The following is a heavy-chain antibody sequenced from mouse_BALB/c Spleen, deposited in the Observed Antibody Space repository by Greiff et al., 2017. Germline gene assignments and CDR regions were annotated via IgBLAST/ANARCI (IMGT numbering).Heavy chain of an antibody. CDR2: ISSGGSYT. CDR3: ATEFTTAPAY. CDR1: GFTFSSYG. J-gene: IGHJ3*01. D-gene: IGHD1-2*01. V-gene: IGHV5-6*01. Sequence: EVMLVESGGDLVKPGGSLKLSCAASGFTFSSYGMSWVRQTPDKRLEWVATISSGGSYTYYPDSVKGRFTISRDNAKNTLYLQMSSLKSEDTAMYYCATEFTTAPAYWGQGTLVTVSA.